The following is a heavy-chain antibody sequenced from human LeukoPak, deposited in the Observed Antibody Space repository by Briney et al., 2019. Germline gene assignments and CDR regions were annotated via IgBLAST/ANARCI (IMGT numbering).Heavy chain of an antibody. CDR1: GFTFSSYW. J-gene: IGHJ4*02. CDR3: TKYYDNSGYSDY. D-gene: IGHD3-22*01. Sequence: GGSLRLSCVTSGFTFSSYWLEWVHQAPGKGLEWVANINQDGSLKNYVDSVKGRFTISRDNAKNSLYLQMSSLRAEDTAVYYCTKYYDNSGYSDYWGQGTLLTVSS. V-gene: IGHV3-7*01. CDR2: INQDGSLK.